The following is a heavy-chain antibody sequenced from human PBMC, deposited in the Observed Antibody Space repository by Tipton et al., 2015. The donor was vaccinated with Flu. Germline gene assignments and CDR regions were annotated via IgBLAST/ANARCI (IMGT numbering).Heavy chain of an antibody. CDR2: SYYSGST. Sequence: LRLSCSVSGGSMTSYYWGWIRQPPGKGLEWIAYSYYSGSTKYNPTLKSRVTISVDMSNKEFSLKLTSLTAADTAVYYCARRDYSNYVSDPKNWFDPWGQGTLVTVSS. D-gene: IGHD4-11*01. V-gene: IGHV4-59*01. CDR3: ARRDYSNYVSDPKNWFDP. J-gene: IGHJ5*02. CDR1: GGSMTSYY.